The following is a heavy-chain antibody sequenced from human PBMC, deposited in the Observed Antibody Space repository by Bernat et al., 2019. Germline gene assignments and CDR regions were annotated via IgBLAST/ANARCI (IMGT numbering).Heavy chain of an antibody. D-gene: IGHD3-22*01. V-gene: IGHV1-2*02. J-gene: IGHJ4*02. Sequence: QVQLVQSGAEVKKPGASVKVSCKASGYTFTGYYLHWVRQAPGQGLEWMGWINPNSGGTDYAQKFQGRVTMTRDTSISTAYMELSRLRSDDTAVYYCARGARNSHDCSSYYFIDYWGQGTLVNVSS. CDR2: INPNSGGT. CDR3: ARGARNSHDCSSYYFIDY. CDR1: GYTFTGYY.